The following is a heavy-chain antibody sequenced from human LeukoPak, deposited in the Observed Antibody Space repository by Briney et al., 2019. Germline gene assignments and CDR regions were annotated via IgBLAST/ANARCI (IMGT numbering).Heavy chain of an antibody. J-gene: IGHJ4*02. V-gene: IGHV3-74*01. D-gene: IGHD3-16*01. CDR2: INYDGSYS. CDR1: GFMFSSYW. CDR3: VRDLDMAGSPGDDFDD. Sequence: GGSLRLSCAASGFMFSSYWMHWVRQLQGKGRAGVLRINYDGSYSSHADSVRGRFTITRDNAKNTVQLQMNSLRVEDTAVYYCVRDLDMAGSPGDDFDDWGRGTLVTVSS.